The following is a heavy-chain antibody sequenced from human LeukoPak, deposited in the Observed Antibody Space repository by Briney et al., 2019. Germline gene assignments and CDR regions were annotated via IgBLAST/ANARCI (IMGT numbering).Heavy chain of an antibody. D-gene: IGHD1-1*01. CDR2: INPYDGNI. Sequence: ASVKVSFKTSGYTFSTYYITWVRQAPGQGLEWMAWINPYDGNIVFAQKFQGRVTLTTDTSTSTASMDLRSLTSDDTAVYYCARYKFHNFFDLWGQGTLVTVSS. CDR3: ARYKFHNFFDL. CDR1: GYTFSTYY. J-gene: IGHJ5*02. V-gene: IGHV1-18*01.